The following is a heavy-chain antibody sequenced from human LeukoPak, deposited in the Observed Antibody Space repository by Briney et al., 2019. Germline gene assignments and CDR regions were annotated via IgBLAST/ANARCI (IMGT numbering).Heavy chain of an antibody. CDR2: INTDGSST. Sequence: GGSLRLSCAASGFTFINYWMHWVRQVPGKGPVWVSRINTDGSSTNYADSVKGRFTISRDNAKNTLYLQMNSLRAEDMAVYFCARDPGWYYFDYWGQGSLVTVSS. CDR3: ARDPGWYYFDY. V-gene: IGHV3-74*01. J-gene: IGHJ4*02. D-gene: IGHD6-19*01. CDR1: GFTFINYW.